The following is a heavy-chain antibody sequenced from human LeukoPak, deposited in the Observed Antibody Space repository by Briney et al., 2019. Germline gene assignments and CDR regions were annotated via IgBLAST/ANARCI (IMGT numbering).Heavy chain of an antibody. CDR3: ARESRQWLVLGGVDY. Sequence: GGSLRLSCAASGFTFNDYYMSWIRQAPGKGLEWVSYMSSSVSTIYYADSVKGRFTISRDNAKNSLYLQMNSLRAEDTAVYYCARESRQWLVLGGVDYWGQGTLVTVSS. D-gene: IGHD6-19*01. V-gene: IGHV3-11*04. CDR2: MSSSVSTI. J-gene: IGHJ4*02. CDR1: GFTFNDYY.